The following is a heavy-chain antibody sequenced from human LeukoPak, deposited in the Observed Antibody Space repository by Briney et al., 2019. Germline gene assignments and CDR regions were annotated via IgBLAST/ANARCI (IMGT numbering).Heavy chain of an antibody. J-gene: IGHJ3*02. V-gene: IGHV3-13*01. CDR2: IGTAGDT. Sequence: SGGSLRLSCAASGFTFSSYDMHWVRQATGKGLEWVLAIGTAGDTYYPGSVKGRFTISRENAKNSLYLQMNSLRAGDTAVYYCARSGPVGATYLGAFDIWGQGTMVTVSS. CDR3: ARSGPVGATYLGAFDI. CDR1: GFTFSSYD. D-gene: IGHD1-26*01.